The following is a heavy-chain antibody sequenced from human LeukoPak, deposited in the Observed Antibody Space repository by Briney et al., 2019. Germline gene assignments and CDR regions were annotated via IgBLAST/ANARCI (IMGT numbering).Heavy chain of an antibody. CDR2: INHSGST. D-gene: IGHD3-22*01. CDR3: ARGGYYYDSSGYYADYYYYYYGMDV. J-gene: IGHJ6*02. V-gene: IGHV4-34*01. CDR1: GGSFSGYY. Sequence: SETLSLTCAVYGGSFSGYYWSWIRQPPEKGLEWIGEINHSGSTNYNPSLKSRVTISVDTSKNQFSLKLSSVTAADTAVYYCARGGYYYDSSGYYADYYYYYYGMDVWGQGTTVTVSS.